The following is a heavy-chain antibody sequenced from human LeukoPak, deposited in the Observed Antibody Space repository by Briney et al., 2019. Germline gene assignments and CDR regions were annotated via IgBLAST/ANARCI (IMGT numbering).Heavy chain of an antibody. Sequence: GGSLRLSCAASGFTFSSYAMSWVRQAPGKGLEWVSSITGSSASTYYADSVKGRFTISRDNSKNTLYLQMNSLRAEDTAVYYCAKMTTISDWYFDLWGRGTLVTVSS. CDR3: AKMTTISDWYFDL. CDR2: ITGSSAST. D-gene: IGHD5-24*01. CDR1: GFTFSSYA. J-gene: IGHJ2*01. V-gene: IGHV3-23*01.